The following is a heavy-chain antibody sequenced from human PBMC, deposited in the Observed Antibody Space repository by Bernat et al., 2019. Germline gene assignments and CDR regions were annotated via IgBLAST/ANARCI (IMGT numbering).Heavy chain of an antibody. Sequence: EVQLVESGGGLVQPGGSLRLFCSASGFSFSIFAMYWVRQAPGKGLEYVSGISTDGPYTYYADSVKGRFTISRDNSKNRLYLQMSSLTAEDTAEYYCVKQPDSERSPRRCITVAGCPDYWGQGTRVSVYS. J-gene: IGHJ4*02. CDR3: VKQPDSERSPRRCITVAGCPDY. CDR2: ISTDGPYT. V-gene: IGHV3-64D*06. D-gene: IGHD6-19*01. CDR1: GFSFSIFA.